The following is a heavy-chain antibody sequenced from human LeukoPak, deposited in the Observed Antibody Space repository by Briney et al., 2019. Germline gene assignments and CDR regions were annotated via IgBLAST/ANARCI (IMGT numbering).Heavy chain of an antibody. CDR2: IYYSGST. CDR3: ARERRRGVVTASY. V-gene: IGHV4-39*07. J-gene: IGHJ4*02. D-gene: IGHD2-21*02. Sequence: SETLSLTCTVSGGSISSYYWGWIRQPPGKGLEWIGSIYYSGSTYYNPSLKSRVTISVDTSKNQFSLKLSSVTAADTAVYYCARERRRGVVTASYWGQGTLVTVSS. CDR1: GGSISSYY.